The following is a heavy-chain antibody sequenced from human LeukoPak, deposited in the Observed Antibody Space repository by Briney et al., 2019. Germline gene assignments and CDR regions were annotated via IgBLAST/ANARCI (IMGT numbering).Heavy chain of an antibody. CDR2: ISGSGGST. Sequence: GGSLRLSCAASGFAVSSNYMSWVRQAPGKGLEWVSAISGSGGSTYYADSVKGRFTISRDNSKNTLYLQMNSLRAEDTAVYYCAKDRGIISDYWGQGTLVTVSS. CDR3: AKDRGIISDY. CDR1: GFAVSSNY. V-gene: IGHV3-23*01. D-gene: IGHD3-3*02. J-gene: IGHJ4*02.